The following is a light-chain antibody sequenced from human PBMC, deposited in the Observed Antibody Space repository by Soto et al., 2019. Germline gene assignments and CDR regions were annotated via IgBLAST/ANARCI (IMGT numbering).Light chain of an antibody. CDR1: QSVSSSY. V-gene: IGKV3D-20*02. J-gene: IGKJ1*01. Sequence: EIVLTQSPGTLSLSPGERATLSCRASQSVSSSYLAWYQQKPGQAPRLLIYDVSDRATGIPARFSGTGSGTDFSLTISSLEPEDFAVYYCHQRANWPGTFGQGTKVAIK. CDR2: DVS. CDR3: HQRANWPGT.